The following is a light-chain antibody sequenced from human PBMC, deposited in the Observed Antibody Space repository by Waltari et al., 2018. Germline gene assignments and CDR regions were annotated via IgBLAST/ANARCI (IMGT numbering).Light chain of an antibody. J-gene: IGKJ1*01. CDR3: QKYVNLPAT. CDR2: DAS. V-gene: IGKV3-20*01. Sequence: VFTQSQGPPSLSPGERATLACMASQSVGRYFAWYQQKPGQAPRLLIYDASTRATGIPDRFSGSGSGTDFSLTISRLESEDFAVYYCQKYVNLPATFGQGTKVEIK. CDR1: QSVGRY.